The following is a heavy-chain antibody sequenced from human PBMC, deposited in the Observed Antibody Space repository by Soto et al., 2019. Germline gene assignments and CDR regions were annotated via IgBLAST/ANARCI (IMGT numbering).Heavy chain of an antibody. D-gene: IGHD5-12*01. CDR3: ASLWDATKAFDI. Sequence: SGYAMTRYFVGCVRMTPGQGLEWMGIINPSGGSTSYAQKFQGRVTMTRDTSTSTVYMELSSLRSEDTAVYYCASLWDATKAFDIWGQGTMVT. J-gene: IGHJ3*02. CDR1: GYAMTRYF. V-gene: IGHV1-46*03. CDR2: INPSGGST.